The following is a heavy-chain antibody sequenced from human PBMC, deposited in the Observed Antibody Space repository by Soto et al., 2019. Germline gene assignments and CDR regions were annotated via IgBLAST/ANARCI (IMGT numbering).Heavy chain of an antibody. J-gene: IGHJ3*02. CDR2: ISYDGSNK. D-gene: IGHD7-27*01. CDR1: GFTFSSYG. Sequence: GGSLRLSCAASGFTFSSYGMHWVRQAPGKGLEWVAVISYDGSNKYHADSVKGRFTISRDNSKNTLYLQMNSLRAEDTAVYYCANWGDAFDIWGQGTMVTVSS. CDR3: ANWGDAFDI. V-gene: IGHV3-30*18.